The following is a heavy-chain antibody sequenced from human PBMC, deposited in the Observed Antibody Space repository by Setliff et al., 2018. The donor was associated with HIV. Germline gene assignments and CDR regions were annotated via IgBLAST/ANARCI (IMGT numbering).Heavy chain of an antibody. CDR1: GFTFSNYW. J-gene: IGHJ4*02. V-gene: IGHV3-7*01. CDR3: ARDVAVAGTEF. D-gene: IGHD6-19*01. CDR2: INQDGSEK. Sequence: GESLTISCAASGFTFSNYWMSWVRQAPGKGLEWVAHINQDGSEKNHVDSVKGRFTISRDNARNSLYLQMNSLKADDTAVYYCARDVAVAGTEFWGQGTLVTVSS.